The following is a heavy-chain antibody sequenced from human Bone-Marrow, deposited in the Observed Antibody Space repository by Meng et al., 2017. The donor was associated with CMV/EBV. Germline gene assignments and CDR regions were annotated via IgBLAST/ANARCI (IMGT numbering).Heavy chain of an antibody. CDR1: GGSFSGYY. J-gene: IGHJ4*02. V-gene: IGHV4-34*01. Sequence: SETLSLTCAVYGGSFSGYYWSWIRQPPGKGLEWIGEINHSGSTNCNPSLKSRVTISVDTSKNQFSLKLSSVTAADTAVYYCALAAAGTAPDYWGQGTLVTVSS. D-gene: IGHD6-13*01. CDR2: INHSGST. CDR3: ALAAAGTAPDY.